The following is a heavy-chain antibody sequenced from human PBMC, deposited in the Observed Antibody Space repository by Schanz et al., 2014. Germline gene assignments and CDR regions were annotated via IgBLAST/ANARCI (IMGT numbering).Heavy chain of an antibody. CDR1: GYIFINSG. V-gene: IGHV1-18*01. D-gene: IGHD3-3*01. J-gene: IGHJ4*02. Sequence: QVQLVQSGAEVKKPGASVRVSCKASGYIFINSGISWVRQAPGQGLEWMGWISVYNGNTKYPQKLQGRVTMTTDTSTSTAYMELRSLRSDDTAVYYCARDRRFFDRDDLYYFDSWGQGTLVNVSS. CDR2: ISVYNGNT. CDR3: ARDRRFFDRDDLYYFDS.